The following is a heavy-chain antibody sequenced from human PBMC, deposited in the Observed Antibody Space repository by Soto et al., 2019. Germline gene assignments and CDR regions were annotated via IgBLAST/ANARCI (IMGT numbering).Heavy chain of an antibody. CDR3: ARHLIAAAGSTPDY. J-gene: IGHJ4*02. V-gene: IGHV4-39*01. CDR1: GGSISSSSYY. D-gene: IGHD6-13*01. Sequence: SETLSLTCTVSGGSISSSSYYWGWIRQPPGKGLEWIGSIYYSGSTYYNPSLKSRVTISVDTSKNQFSLKLSSVTAADTAVYYCARHLIAAAGSTPDYWGQGTLVTVSS. CDR2: IYYSGST.